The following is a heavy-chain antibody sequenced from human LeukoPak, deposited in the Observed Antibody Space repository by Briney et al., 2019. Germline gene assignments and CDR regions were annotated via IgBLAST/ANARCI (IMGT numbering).Heavy chain of an antibody. J-gene: IGHJ3*02. V-gene: IGHV3-23*01. D-gene: IGHD2-15*01. CDR1: GFTFSSYA. CDR2: ISGSGGST. CDR3: AKGAQEDIVVVVAANHAFDI. Sequence: GGSLRLSCAASGFTFSSYAMSWVRQAPGKGLEWVSAISGSGGSTYYADSVKGRFTISRDSSKNTLYLQMNSLRAEDTAVYYCAKGAQEDIVVVVAANHAFDIWGQRTMVTVSS.